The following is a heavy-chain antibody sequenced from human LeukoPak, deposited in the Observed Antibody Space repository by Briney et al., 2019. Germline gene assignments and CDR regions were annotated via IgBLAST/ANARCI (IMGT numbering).Heavy chain of an antibody. CDR1: GFTFDDYT. V-gene: IGHV3-43*01. CDR2: ISWDGGST. D-gene: IGHD3-10*01. Sequence: GGSLRLSCAASGFTFDDYTMHWVRQAPGKGLEWVSLISWDGGSTYYADSVKGRFTISRDNSKNSLYLQMNSLRTEDTALYYCAKGIDYYGSGRGMDVWGQGTTVTVSS. CDR3: AKGIDYYGSGRGMDV. J-gene: IGHJ6*02.